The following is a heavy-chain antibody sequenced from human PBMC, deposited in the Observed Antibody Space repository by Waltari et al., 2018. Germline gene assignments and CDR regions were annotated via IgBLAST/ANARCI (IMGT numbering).Heavy chain of an antibody. Sequence: LQLQESGPGLVKASETLSLTCTVSGDSISSSSYYWGWVRQPPGKGLEWVSSISSSSSYIYYADSVKGRFTISRDNAKNSLYLQMNSLRAEDTAVYYCARDRLSFWFDPWGQGTLVTVS. D-gene: IGHD3-10*01. CDR3: ARDRLSFWFDP. V-gene: IGHV3-21*01. J-gene: IGHJ5*02. CDR2: ISSSSSYI. CDR1: GDSISSSSYY.